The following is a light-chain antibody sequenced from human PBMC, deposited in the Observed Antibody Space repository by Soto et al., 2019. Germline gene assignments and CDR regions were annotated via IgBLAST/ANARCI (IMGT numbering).Light chain of an antibody. CDR1: SSDVGVYDF. CDR3: SSFTTSHTYV. Sequence: QSVLTQPASVSGSPGQSITISCTGTSSDVGVYDFVSWYQQHPGKAPKLLIYVVSGRPSGVPHRFSGSKSGNAASLTISGLQAEDEADYYCSSFTTSHTYVFGTGTKVTVL. V-gene: IGLV2-14*01. J-gene: IGLJ1*01. CDR2: VVS.